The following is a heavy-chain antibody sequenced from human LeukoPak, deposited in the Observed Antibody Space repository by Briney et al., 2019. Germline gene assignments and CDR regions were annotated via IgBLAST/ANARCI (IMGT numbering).Heavy chain of an antibody. D-gene: IGHD5-18*01. CDR2: ISSSSSYI. CDR1: GFTFSDYY. J-gene: IGHJ3*02. V-gene: IGHV3-11*06. CDR3: AREVVDTNAFDI. Sequence: GGSLRLSCAASGFTFSDYYMSWIRQAPGKGLEWVSSISSSSSYIYYADSVKGRFTISRDNAKNSLYLQMNSLRAEDTAVYYCAREVVDTNAFDIWGQGTMVTVSS.